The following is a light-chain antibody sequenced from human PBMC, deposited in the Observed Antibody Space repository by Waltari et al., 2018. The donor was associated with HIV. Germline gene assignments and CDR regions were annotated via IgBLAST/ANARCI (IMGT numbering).Light chain of an antibody. V-gene: IGKV3-15*01. Sequence: EIVMTQSPATLSVSPGERPTLSCRASQSVSSGLAWFQQKPGQGPRLLMYGSSIRATDIPARFSGSVSGTEFTLTINNLQSEDFAIYYCQQYNNWPWTFGQGTKVEI. CDR2: GSS. J-gene: IGKJ1*01. CDR3: QQYNNWPWT. CDR1: QSVSSG.